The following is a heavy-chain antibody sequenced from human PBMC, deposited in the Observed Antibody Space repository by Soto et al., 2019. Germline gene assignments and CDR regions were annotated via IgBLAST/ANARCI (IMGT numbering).Heavy chain of an antibody. J-gene: IGHJ6*02. CDR1: GGTFSSYA. CDR3: ARCSYYGSGSYYNGFYYGMDV. V-gene: IGHV1-69*13. CDR2: IIPIFGTA. Sequence: SVKVSCKASGGTFSSYAISWVRQAPGQGLEWMGGIIPIFGTANYAQKFQGRVTITADESTSTAYMELSSLRSEDTAVYYCARCSYYGSGSYYNGFYYGMDVWGQGTTVTVSS. D-gene: IGHD3-10*01.